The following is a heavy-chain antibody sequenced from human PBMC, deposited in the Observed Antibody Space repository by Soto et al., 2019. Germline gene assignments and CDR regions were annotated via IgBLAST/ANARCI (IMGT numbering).Heavy chain of an antibody. J-gene: IGHJ5*02. D-gene: IGHD6-13*01. V-gene: IGHV4-59*12. Sequence: SETLSLTCTVSGGSISSYYCSWIRQPPGKGLEWIGHIYYSGSTNYNPSLKSRVTISVDTSKNQFSLKLSSVTAADTAVYYCARVFSDSSSFFDPWGQGTLVTVSS. CDR2: IYYSGST. CDR1: GGSISSYY. CDR3: ARVFSDSSSFFDP.